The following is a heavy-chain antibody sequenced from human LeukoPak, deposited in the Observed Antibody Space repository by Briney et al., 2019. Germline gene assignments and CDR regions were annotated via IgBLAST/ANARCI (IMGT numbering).Heavy chain of an antibody. CDR1: GYTFTGYY. V-gene: IGHV1-2*04. CDR2: INPNSGGT. CDR3: AREAVAGTSDFDY. J-gene: IGHJ4*02. D-gene: IGHD6-19*01. Sequence: ASVKVSCKASGYTFTGYYMRWVRQAPGQGLEWMGWINPNSGGTNYAQKFQGWVTMTRDTSISTAYMELSRLRSDDTAVYYCAREAVAGTSDFDYWGQGTLVTVSS.